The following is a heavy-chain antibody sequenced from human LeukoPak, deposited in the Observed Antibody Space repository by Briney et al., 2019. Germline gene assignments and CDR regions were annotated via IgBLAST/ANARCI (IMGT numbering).Heavy chain of an antibody. CDR1: GYTFTGYY. CDR3: ARGHPIAAAGTRNYYYYGMDV. Sequence: ASVKVSCKASGYTFTGYYMHWVQQAPGQGLEWMGWINPNSGGTNYAQKFQGRVTMTRDTSISTAYMELSRLRSDDTAVYYCARGHPIAAAGTRNYYYYGMDVWGQGTTVTVSS. J-gene: IGHJ6*02. D-gene: IGHD6-13*01. V-gene: IGHV1-2*02. CDR2: INPNSGGT.